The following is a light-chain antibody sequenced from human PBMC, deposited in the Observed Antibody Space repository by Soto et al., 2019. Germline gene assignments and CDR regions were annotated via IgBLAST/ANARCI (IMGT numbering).Light chain of an antibody. CDR3: QQRNYWQVT. Sequence: EVVLTQSPVTLSLTPGERATLSCRASQSVSSYLAWYQQKPGQAPRLLIYDVSNRATGIPARFSGSGSGTDFTLTISRLEPEDFAVYYCQQRNYWQVTFGQGTRLEMK. CDR1: QSVSSY. CDR2: DVS. J-gene: IGKJ5*01. V-gene: IGKV3-11*01.